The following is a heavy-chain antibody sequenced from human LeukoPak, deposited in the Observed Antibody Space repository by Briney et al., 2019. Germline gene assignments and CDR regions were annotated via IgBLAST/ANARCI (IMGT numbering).Heavy chain of an antibody. V-gene: IGHV3-53*01. D-gene: IGHD4-17*01. J-gene: IGHJ4*02. CDR2: IYSGGST. CDR1: GFTVSSNY. CDR3: ARMTTVTRVFDY. Sequence: GGSLRLSCAASGFTVSSNYMSWVRQAPGKGLEWVSVIYSGGSTYYADSAKGRFTISRDNSKNTLYLQMNSLRAEDTAVYYCARMTTVTRVFDYWGQGTLVTVSS.